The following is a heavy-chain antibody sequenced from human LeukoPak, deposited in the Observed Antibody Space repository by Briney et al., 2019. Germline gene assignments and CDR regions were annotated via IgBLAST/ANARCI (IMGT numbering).Heavy chain of an antibody. CDR2: IYYSGST. V-gene: IGHV4-39*07. D-gene: IGHD1-26*01. CDR1: GGSISSSSYY. CDR3: ARDVGLWELNY. Sequence: SETLSLTCTVSGGSISSSSYYWGWIRQPPGKGLEWIGSIYYSGSTYYNPSLKSRVTISVDTSKNQFSLKLSSVTAADTAVYYCARDVGLWELNYWGQGTLVTVSS. J-gene: IGHJ4*02.